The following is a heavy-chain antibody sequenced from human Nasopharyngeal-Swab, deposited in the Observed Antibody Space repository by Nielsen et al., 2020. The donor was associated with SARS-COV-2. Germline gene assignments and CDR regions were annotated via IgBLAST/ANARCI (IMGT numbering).Heavy chain of an antibody. D-gene: IGHD6-13*01. CDR3: AKEDSSSWSPPYYYYYYYMDV. CDR1: GFTFSSYG. J-gene: IGHJ6*03. Sequence: GGSLRLSCAASGFTFSSYGMHWVRQAPGKGLEWVAVISYDGSNKYYADSVKGRFTISRDNSKNTLYLQMNSLRAEDTAVYYCAKEDSSSWSPPYYYYYYYMDVWGKGTTVTVSS. V-gene: IGHV3-30*18. CDR2: ISYDGSNK.